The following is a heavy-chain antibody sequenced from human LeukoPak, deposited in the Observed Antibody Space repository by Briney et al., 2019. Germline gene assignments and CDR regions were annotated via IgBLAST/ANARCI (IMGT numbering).Heavy chain of an antibody. D-gene: IGHD6-19*01. Sequence: GGSLRLSCAASDFAFSSEAMGWVRQLPGGGLEWVSTISPAGGTTYYAESMKGRFTISRDNSKNTLYLQMNSLRAEDTAVYYCAKTYSSGSGMDVWGQGTTVTVSS. V-gene: IGHV3-23*01. CDR3: AKTYSSGSGMDV. J-gene: IGHJ6*02. CDR2: ISPAGGTT. CDR1: DFAFSSEA.